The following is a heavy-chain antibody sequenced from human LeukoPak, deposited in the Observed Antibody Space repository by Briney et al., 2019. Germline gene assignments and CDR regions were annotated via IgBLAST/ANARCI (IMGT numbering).Heavy chain of an antibody. D-gene: IGHD3-22*01. CDR2: IYYTGTT. CDR3: ARHRGSGYPYFDY. CDR1: GDSISHSY. J-gene: IGHJ4*02. Sequence: PSETLSLTCTVSGDSISHSYWSWLRQPPGKGLEWIGYIYYTGTTNYNPSLKSRVTISVDTSKDQFSLKLSSLTAADTAVYYCARHRGSGYPYFDYWGQGTLVTVSS. V-gene: IGHV4-59*01.